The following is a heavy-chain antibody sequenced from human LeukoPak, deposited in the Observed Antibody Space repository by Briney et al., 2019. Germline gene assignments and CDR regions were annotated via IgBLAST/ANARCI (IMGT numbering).Heavy chain of an antibody. V-gene: IGHV1-8*02. CDR1: GYTFTGYY. CDR3: ARGPTVTSFDY. CDR2: MNPNSGNT. D-gene: IGHD4-17*01. J-gene: IGHJ4*02. Sequence: ASVKVSCKASGYTFTGYYMHWVRQAPGQGLEWMGWMNPNSGNTGCAQKFQGRVTMTRNTSISTAYMELSSLGSEDTAVYYCARGPTVTSFDYWGQGTLVTVSS.